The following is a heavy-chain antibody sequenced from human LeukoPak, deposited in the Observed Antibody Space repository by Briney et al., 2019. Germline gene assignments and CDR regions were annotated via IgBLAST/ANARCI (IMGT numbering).Heavy chain of an antibody. CDR3: ATERLPGPY. D-gene: IGHD3-3*01. CDR2: INWNRGTI. CDR1: GFTFGNYA. V-gene: IGHV3-9*01. J-gene: IGHJ4*02. Sequence: GRSLRLSCAASGFTFGNYAMHWVRQAPGKGLEWVAGINWNRGTIGDVDSVRGRFTISRDNAKNSLYLQMNSLRVEDTAFYYCATERLPGPYWGQGALVTVSS.